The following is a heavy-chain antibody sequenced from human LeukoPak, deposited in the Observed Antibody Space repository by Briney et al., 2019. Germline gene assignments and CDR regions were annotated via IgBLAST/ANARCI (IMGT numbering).Heavy chain of an antibody. D-gene: IGHD3-22*01. CDR1: GGSISSSSYY. J-gene: IGHJ3*02. Sequence: SETLSLTCTVSGGSISSSSYYWGWIRQPPGTGLEWIGSIYYSGSTYYNPSLKSRVTISVDTSKNQFSLKLSSVTAADTAVYYCAEYANYYDSSGSSLGFDIWGQGTMVTVSS. CDR3: AEYANYYDSSGSSLGFDI. CDR2: IYYSGST. V-gene: IGHV4-39*01.